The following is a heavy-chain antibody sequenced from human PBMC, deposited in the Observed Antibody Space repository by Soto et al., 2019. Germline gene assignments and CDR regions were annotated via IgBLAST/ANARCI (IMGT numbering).Heavy chain of an antibody. V-gene: IGHV4-34*01. Sequence: QVRLQQWGAGLLKPSETLSLTCAVYGGSFSGYYWNWIRQSPGKGLEWIGEVNQGGSTNYNPSLKSRVTMSVDTSKNQFSLTLRSVTAADTALYYCQKGDDAFDIWGQGTMVTVSS. CDR3: QKGDDAFDI. CDR1: GGSFSGYY. CDR2: VNQGGST. J-gene: IGHJ3*02. D-gene: IGHD3-16*01.